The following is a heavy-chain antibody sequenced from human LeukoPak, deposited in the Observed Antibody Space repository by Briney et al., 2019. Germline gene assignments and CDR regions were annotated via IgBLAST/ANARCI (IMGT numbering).Heavy chain of an antibody. CDR3: ARPREVVTDAFDI. D-gene: IGHD4-23*01. CDR1: GYSFTSYW. Sequence: GESQKISYKGSGYSFTSYWIGWVRQIPGKGLEWMGTIYPGDSDTRYSPSFQGQVTISADKSISTAYLQWSSLKASDTAMYYCARPREVVTDAFDIWGQGTMVTVSS. V-gene: IGHV5-51*01. CDR2: IYPGDSDT. J-gene: IGHJ3*02.